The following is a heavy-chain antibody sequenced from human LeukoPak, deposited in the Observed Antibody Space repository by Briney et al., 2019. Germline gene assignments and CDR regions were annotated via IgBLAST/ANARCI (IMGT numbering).Heavy chain of an antibody. CDR1: GGSISSYY. D-gene: IGHD3-10*01. J-gene: IGHJ4*02. V-gene: IGHV4-59*01. CDR3: ARCRRGFGKLLPYYFDY. CDR2: IYYSGST. Sequence: SETLSLTCTVSGGSISSYYWSWTRQPPGKGLEWIGYIYYSGSTNYNPSLKSRVTISVDTSENQFSLKLSSVTAADTAVYYCARCRRGFGKLLPYYFDYWGQGTLVTVSS.